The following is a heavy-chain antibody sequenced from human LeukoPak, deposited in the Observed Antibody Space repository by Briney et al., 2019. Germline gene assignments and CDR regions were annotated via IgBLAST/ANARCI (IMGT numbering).Heavy chain of an antibody. D-gene: IGHD1-26*01. CDR1: GFTFSSYA. V-gene: IGHV3-23*01. CDR2: ISGSGGDR. CDR3: TRLASVGPKRFAFDI. Sequence: GGSLRLSCAGSGFTFSSYAMSWVRQAPGKGLEWVSAISGSGGDRYYADSVKGRFTISRDDSRNTAYLQMNSLKIDDTAVYYCTRLASVGPKRFAFDIWGQGTMVTVSS. J-gene: IGHJ3*02.